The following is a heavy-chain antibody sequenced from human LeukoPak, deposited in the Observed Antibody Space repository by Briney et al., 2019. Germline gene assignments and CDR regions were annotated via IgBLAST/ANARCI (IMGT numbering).Heavy chain of an antibody. V-gene: IGHV3-21*01. D-gene: IGHD5-12*01. CDR3: ARRDIVAAYFDF. CDR2: ISGSSSYI. CDR1: GFTFSSSS. J-gene: IGHJ4*02. Sequence: GGSLRLSCVASGFTFSSSSMNWVRQAPGKGLEWVSSISGSSSYIYYADSVKGRFTISRDNAKNALYLQMNSLRAEDTAEYYCARRDIVAAYFDFWGQGTLVTVSS.